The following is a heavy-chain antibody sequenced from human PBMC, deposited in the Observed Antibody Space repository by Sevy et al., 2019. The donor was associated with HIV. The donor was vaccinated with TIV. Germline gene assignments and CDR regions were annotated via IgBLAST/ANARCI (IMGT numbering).Heavy chain of an antibody. CDR1: GFTFGTHA. CDR3: AKGVYDFWSGRSDIFDI. CDR2: ISGSGGST. V-gene: IGHV3-23*01. D-gene: IGHD3-3*01. Sequence: GGSLRLSCATSGFTFGTHAMSWVRQAPGKGLEWVSGISGSGGSTYYADSVKRRFTISRDKSKKTLYLQVNSLRAEDTAVYYCAKGVYDFWSGRSDIFDIWGQGTMVTVSS. J-gene: IGHJ3*02.